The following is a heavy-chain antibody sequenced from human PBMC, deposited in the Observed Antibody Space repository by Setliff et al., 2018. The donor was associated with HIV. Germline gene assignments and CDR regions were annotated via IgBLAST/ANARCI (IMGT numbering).Heavy chain of an antibody. CDR1: GFTFSRYW. CDR2: IKQDGSEK. Sequence: GGSLRLSCAASGFTFSRYWMSWVRQAPGKGLEWVANIKQDGSEKYYVDSVKGRFTISRDNAKNSLYLQMNSLRAEDTAVYYCARQVGNKVLFDSWGQGTLVTVSS. D-gene: IGHD7-27*01. J-gene: IGHJ4*02. CDR3: ARQVGNKVLFDS. V-gene: IGHV3-7*03.